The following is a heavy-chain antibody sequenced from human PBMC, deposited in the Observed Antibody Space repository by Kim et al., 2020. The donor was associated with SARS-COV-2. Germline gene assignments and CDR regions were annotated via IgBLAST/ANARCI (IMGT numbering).Heavy chain of an antibody. Sequence: VSVKSRITINPDTSKNQFSLQLNSVTPEDTAVYYCARDRYSGHIGAFDIWGQGTMVTVSS. V-gene: IGHV6-1*01. CDR3: ARDRYSGHIGAFDI. D-gene: IGHD1-26*01. J-gene: IGHJ3*02.